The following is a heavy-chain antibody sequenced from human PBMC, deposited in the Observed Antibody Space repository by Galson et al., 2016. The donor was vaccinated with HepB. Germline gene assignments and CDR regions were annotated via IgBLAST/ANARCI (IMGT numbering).Heavy chain of an antibody. CDR2: VYGGGST. Sequence: SLRLSCAVSGFSLDDSYMTWVRQTPGERLEWVSVVYGGGSTYYADSVKGRFTISRDTSKNTVYLQLNSLRVEDTAVYYCVRNVYTSSRVSWGQGTVVTVSS. CDR1: GFSLDDSY. CDR3: VRNVYTSSRVS. J-gene: IGHJ5*02. D-gene: IGHD6-6*01. V-gene: IGHV3-66*01.